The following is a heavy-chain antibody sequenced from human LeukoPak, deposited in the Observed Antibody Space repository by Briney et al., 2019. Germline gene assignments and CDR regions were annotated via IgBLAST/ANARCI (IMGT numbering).Heavy chain of an antibody. CDR1: GYTFANYA. CDR3: ARGRGTPNTDRDFYYYYYMDA. J-gene: IGHJ6*03. CDR2: INVGNGHT. D-gene: IGHD2-2*02. V-gene: IGHV1-3*03. Sequence: ASVKVSCKASGYTFANYAIHWVRQAPGQRFEWMGWINVGNGHTKYSQEFQGRIAITRDTSATTAYMELSSLRSEDMALYYCARGRGTPNTDRDFYYYYYMDAWGTGTTVTVSS.